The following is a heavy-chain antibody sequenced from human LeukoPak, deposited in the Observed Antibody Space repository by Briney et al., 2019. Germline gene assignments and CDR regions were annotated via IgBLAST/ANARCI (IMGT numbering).Heavy chain of an antibody. V-gene: IGHV4-31*03. D-gene: IGHD2-2*01. Sequence: SETLSLTCSVSGVSVSDGRYYWTWIRQHPGKGLEWIGYKYYSGSARYNPSLKSRLTISIDTSKNQFSLHLSSVTAADTATYYCATPYCSTISCLDVFNMWGQGTRVTVSS. CDR1: GVSVSDGRYY. CDR2: KYYSGSA. J-gene: IGHJ3*02. CDR3: ATPYCSTISCLDVFNM.